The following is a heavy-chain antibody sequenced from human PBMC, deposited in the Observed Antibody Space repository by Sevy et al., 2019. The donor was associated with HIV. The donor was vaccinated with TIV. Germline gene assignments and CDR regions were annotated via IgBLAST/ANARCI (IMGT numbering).Heavy chain of an antibody. CDR2: INTRSNYI. CDR3: ARDPGDYYYYYFLDV. Sequence: GGSLRLSCAASGFPFSDYVMNWVRQAPGKGLEWVPSINTRSNYIDYADSVKGRFTVSRDNGKNSLYLQMNSLRADDTAVYYCARDPGDYYYYYFLDVWGKGTTVTVSS. V-gene: IGHV3-21*01. CDR1: GFPFSDYV. D-gene: IGHD3-16*01. J-gene: IGHJ6*03.